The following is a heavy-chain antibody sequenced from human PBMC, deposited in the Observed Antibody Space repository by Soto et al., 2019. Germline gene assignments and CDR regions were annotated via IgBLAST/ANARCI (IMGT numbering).Heavy chain of an antibody. J-gene: IGHJ4*02. V-gene: IGHV3-15*07. CDR3: TTDGGEAARIPIRGHYFDY. D-gene: IGHD6-6*01. Sequence: GGSLRLSCAASGFTFSNAWMNWVRQAPGKGLEWVGRIKSKTDGGTTDYAAPVKGRFTISRDDSKNTLYLQMNSLKTEDTAVYYCTTDGGEAARIPIRGHYFDYWGQGTLVTVSS. CDR2: IKSKTDGGTT. CDR1: GFTFSNAW.